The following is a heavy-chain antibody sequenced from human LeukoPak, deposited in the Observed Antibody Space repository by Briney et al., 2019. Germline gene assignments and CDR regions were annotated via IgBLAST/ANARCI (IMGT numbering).Heavy chain of an antibody. Sequence: SVKVSCKASGFTFTSSAMQWVRQARGQRLEWIGWIVVGSGNTNYAQKFQERVTITRDMSTSTAYMELSSLRSEDTAVYYCAARRGIAVNWFDPWGQGTLVTGSS. J-gene: IGHJ5*02. V-gene: IGHV1-58*02. CDR2: IVVGSGNT. CDR3: AARRGIAVNWFDP. CDR1: GFTFTSSA. D-gene: IGHD6-19*01.